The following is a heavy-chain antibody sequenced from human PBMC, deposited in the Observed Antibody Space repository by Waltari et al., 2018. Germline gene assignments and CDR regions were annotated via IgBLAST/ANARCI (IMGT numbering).Heavy chain of an antibody. CDR3: ANTPRRR. J-gene: IGHJ4*02. Sequence: EVQLLESGGGLVQPGGSLILSCAASGFTFSSYAMSWVRQAPGTGVEWVSAISGSCGSTYYAVSGKGRFTISRDNSKNTLYLQMNSLRAEDTAVYYCANTPRRRWGQGTLVTVSS. CDR2: ISGSCGST. CDR1: GFTFSSYA. V-gene: IGHV3-23*01.